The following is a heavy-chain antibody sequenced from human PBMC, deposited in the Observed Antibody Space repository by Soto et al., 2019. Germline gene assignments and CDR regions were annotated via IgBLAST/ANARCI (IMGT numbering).Heavy chain of an antibody. J-gene: IGHJ4*02. D-gene: IGHD3-22*01. Sequence: PGGSLRLSCAASGFTFGIYAMTWVRQAPGQGLDWVSSITYNSDTTYYADSVKGRFTISRDNSKNTLYLQMNSLRAEDTAIYYYAKGNSGYYFDYWGLGTLVTVSS. V-gene: IGHV3-23*01. CDR2: ITYNSDTT. CDR1: GFTFGIYA. CDR3: AKGNSGYYFDY.